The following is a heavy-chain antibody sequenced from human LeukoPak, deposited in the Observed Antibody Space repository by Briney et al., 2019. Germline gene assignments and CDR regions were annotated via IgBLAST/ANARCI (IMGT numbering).Heavy chain of an antibody. CDR3: ARVLGAGDIVVVAGMDV. Sequence: PGGSLRLSCAASGFTFDDYGMSWVRQAPGKGLEWGSGINWNGGSTGYADSVKGRFTIYRDNAKNSLYLQMNSLRAEDTVLYHCARVLGAGDIVVVAGMDVWGQGTTVTVSS. J-gene: IGHJ6*02. CDR1: GFTFDDYG. CDR2: INWNGGST. D-gene: IGHD2-2*01. V-gene: IGHV3-20*01.